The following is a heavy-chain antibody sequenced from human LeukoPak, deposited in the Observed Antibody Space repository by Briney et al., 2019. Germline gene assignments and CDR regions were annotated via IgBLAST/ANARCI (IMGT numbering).Heavy chain of an antibody. J-gene: IGHJ4*02. CDR1: GFTFSSYS. CDR2: ISSSSSSI. V-gene: IGHV3-48*01. CDR3: ARHEY. Sequence: GGSLRLSCAAPGFTFSSYSINWVRQAPGKGLEWVSYISSSSSSIYYADSAKGRFTISRDNAKSTLYLQMNSLRAEDTAVYYCARHEYWGQGTLVTVSS.